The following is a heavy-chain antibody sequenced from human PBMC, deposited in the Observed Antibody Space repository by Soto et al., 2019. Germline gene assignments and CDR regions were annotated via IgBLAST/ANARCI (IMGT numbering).Heavy chain of an antibody. CDR2: VTGSGGST. CDR1: EFTFSDFV. Sequence: DVQLLESGGGLVQPGGSLRLSCAASEFTFSDFVMSWVRQAPGKGLEWVSSVTGSGGSTYYADSVRGRFTISRDNSKNTLHLKMNGLRGDDTAVYYCAKGSLYWNTLSCYSFGYFFDFWGQGTQVTVSS. CDR3: AKGSLYWNTLSCYSFGYFFDF. V-gene: IGHV3-23*01. J-gene: IGHJ4*02. D-gene: IGHD2-2*01.